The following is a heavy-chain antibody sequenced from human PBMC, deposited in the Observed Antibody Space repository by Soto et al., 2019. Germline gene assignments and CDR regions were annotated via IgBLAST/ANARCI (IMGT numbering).Heavy chain of an antibody. Sequence: VQLQESGPGLVKPSETLSLTCSVSGGSVSSGGYYWSWIRQPPGKGLEWIGFIYYNGTSYFNPSLKSRVSMSVDTSKHQFSLKLGSVTAADTAIYYCARGRHDYNDQKWFDPWGRGTLVVVSS. V-gene: IGHV4-61*08. J-gene: IGHJ5*02. CDR3: ARGRHDYNDQKWFDP. CDR2: IYYNGTS. D-gene: IGHD4-4*01. CDR1: GGSVSSGGYY.